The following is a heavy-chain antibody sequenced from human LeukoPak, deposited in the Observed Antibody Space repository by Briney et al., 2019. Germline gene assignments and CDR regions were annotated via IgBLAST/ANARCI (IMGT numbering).Heavy chain of an antibody. CDR2: MRSNGGST. Sequence: GGSLRLSCAASGFTFSSYAMHWVRQAPGKGLEHVSAMRSNGGSTYYGNSVKGRFTISRDNSKNMLYLQMGSLRAEDMAVYYCARGLEDSGYDYTLFDYWGQGTLVTVSS. J-gene: IGHJ4*02. V-gene: IGHV3-64*01. D-gene: IGHD5-12*01. CDR3: ARGLEDSGYDYTLFDY. CDR1: GFTFSSYA.